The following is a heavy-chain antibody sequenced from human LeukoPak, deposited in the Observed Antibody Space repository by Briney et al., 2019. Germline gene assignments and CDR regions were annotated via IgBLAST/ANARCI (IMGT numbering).Heavy chain of an antibody. CDR3: ARLSGDFWSGYYIDY. Sequence: GESPKISCKGSGYSFTSYWIGWVRQMPGKGLEWMGIIYPGDSDTRYSPSFQGQVTISADKSISTAYLQWSSLKASDTAMYYCARLSGDFWSGYYIDYWGQGTLVTVSS. CDR2: IYPGDSDT. J-gene: IGHJ4*02. CDR1: GYSFTSYW. V-gene: IGHV5-51*01. D-gene: IGHD3-3*01.